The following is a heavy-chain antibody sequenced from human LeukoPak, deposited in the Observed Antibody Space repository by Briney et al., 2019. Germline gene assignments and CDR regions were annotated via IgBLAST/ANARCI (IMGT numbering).Heavy chain of an antibody. CDR3: AKVVYYYGSGSYYFDY. J-gene: IGHJ4*02. CDR2: ISGSGGST. Sequence: QPGGSLRLSCAASGFTFSSYAMSWVRQAPGKGLEWVSAISGSGGSTYYADSVKGRFTISRDNSKNTLYLQMNSLRAEDTAVYYCAKVVYYYGSGSYYFDYWGQGTLVTVSS. CDR1: GFTFSSYA. V-gene: IGHV3-23*01. D-gene: IGHD3-10*01.